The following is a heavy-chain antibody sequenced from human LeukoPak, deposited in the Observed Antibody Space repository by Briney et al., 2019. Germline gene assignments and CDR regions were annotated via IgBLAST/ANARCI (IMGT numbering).Heavy chain of an antibody. CDR3: ARGTVAGTRDFDY. J-gene: IGHJ4*02. CDR2: INHSGST. D-gene: IGHD6-19*01. Sequence: SETLSLTCTVSGGSISSYYWSWIRQPPGKGLEWIGEINHSGSTNYNPSLKSRVTISVDTSKNQFSLKLSPATAADTAVYYCARGTVAGTRDFDYWGQGTLVTVSS. CDR1: GGSISSYY. V-gene: IGHV4-34*01.